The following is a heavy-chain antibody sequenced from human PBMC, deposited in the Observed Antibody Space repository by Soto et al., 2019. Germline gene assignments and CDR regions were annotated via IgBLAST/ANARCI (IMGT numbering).Heavy chain of an antibody. Sequence: EVQLVESGGGLVKPGGSLRLSCAASGFTFNNARMSWVRQAPGGGLEWVGRIKRNIDGGTTDYAAPVKGRFAISRDDSNSILYLQMNSLKSEDTAVYYCTTVDAVVLNWGQGILVTVSS. J-gene: IGHJ4*02. CDR1: GFTFNNAR. CDR2: IKRNIDGGTT. CDR3: TTVDAVVLN. D-gene: IGHD6-19*01. V-gene: IGHV3-15*01.